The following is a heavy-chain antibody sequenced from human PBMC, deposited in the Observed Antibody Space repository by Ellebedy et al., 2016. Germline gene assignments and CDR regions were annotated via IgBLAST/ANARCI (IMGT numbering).Heavy chain of an antibody. CDR3: ARALIGGKNY. V-gene: IGHV3-7*01. D-gene: IGHD3-16*01. Sequence: GESLKISCAASGSCSSYFCMSWVRQAPGKGLEWVGNIMEDGSEKHYVDSVKGRFTISRDNAKNSLYLQMNSLRVEDTAVYYCARALIGGKNYWGQGTLVTVSS. CDR1: GSCSSYFC. CDR2: IMEDGSEK. J-gene: IGHJ4*02.